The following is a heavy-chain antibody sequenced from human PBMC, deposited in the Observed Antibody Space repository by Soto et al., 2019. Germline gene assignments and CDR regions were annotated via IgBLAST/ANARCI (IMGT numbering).Heavy chain of an antibody. V-gene: IGHV4-59*12. CDR2: VYNNGGT. CDR1: GGSISSDY. J-gene: IGHJ3*02. D-gene: IGHD3-22*01. CDR3: ARGYYYDTSGYYSAFDI. Sequence: SETLSLTCTVSGGSISSDYWSWIRQPPGKGLEWVGYVYNNGGTKYNPSLKSRVTISVDTSNNQFSLKLTSVTAADTAVYYCARGYYYDTSGYYSAFDIWGQGTMVTVSS.